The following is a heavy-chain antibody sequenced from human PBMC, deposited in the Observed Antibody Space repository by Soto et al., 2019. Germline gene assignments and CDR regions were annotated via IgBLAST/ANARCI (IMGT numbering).Heavy chain of an antibody. Sequence: EVQLVESGGGLIQPGGSLRLSCVASGFTVNSNYMTWVRQAPGKGLEWVSTIYSGSITYYADSVKGRFTISRDHPKNTLYLHLNRLVVEDTVVYYCARFGYSSGWSGTRDDYWGLGTLVTVSS. V-gene: IGHV3-53*01. J-gene: IGHJ4*02. D-gene: IGHD6-19*01. CDR2: IYSGSIT. CDR3: ARFGYSSGWSGTRDDY. CDR1: GFTVNSNY.